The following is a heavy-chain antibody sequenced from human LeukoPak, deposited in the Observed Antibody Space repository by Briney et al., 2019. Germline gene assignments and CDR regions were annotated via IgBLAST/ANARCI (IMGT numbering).Heavy chain of an antibody. CDR2: IYTSGST. Sequence: PSETLSLTCTVSGGSISSYYWSWMRQPAGKGLEWIGRIYTSGSTNYNPSLKSRVTMSVDTSKNQFSLKLSSVAAADTAVYYCARGHNWNYAAFDIWGQGTMVTVSS. CDR1: GGSISSYY. CDR3: ARGHNWNYAAFDI. J-gene: IGHJ3*02. V-gene: IGHV4-4*07. D-gene: IGHD1-7*01.